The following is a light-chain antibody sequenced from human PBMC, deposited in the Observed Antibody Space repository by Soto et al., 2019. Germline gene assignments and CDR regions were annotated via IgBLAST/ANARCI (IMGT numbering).Light chain of an antibody. J-gene: IGKJ1*01. V-gene: IGKV2-28*01. CDR3: MQALQTPWT. CDR1: QSLLHSNGYNY. Sequence: DIVMTQSTLSLPVTPGEPASISCRSSQSLLHSNGYNYLDWYLQKPGQSPQILIYLGSNRASGVPDRLSGSGSGTDFTLKISRVEAEDVGVYYCMQALQTPWTFGQGTKVEIK. CDR2: LGS.